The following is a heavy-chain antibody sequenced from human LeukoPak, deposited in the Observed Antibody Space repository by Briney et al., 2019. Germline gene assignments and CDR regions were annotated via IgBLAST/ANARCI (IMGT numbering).Heavy chain of an antibody. D-gene: IGHD3-3*01. V-gene: IGHV4-34*01. CDR1: GGSFSGYY. CDR2: INHSGST. J-gene: IGHJ4*02. CDR3: ARGYDFWSGYLFDY. Sequence: PSETLSLTCAVYGGSFSGYYWSWIRQPPGKGLEWIGEINHSGSTNYNPSLKRRVTISVDTSKNQFSLKLSSVTAADTAVYYCARGYDFWSGYLFDYWGQGTLVTVSS.